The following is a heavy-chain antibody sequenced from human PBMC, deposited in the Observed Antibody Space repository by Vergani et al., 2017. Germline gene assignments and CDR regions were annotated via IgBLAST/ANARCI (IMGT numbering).Heavy chain of an antibody. CDR2: IYYSGSS. CDR1: GTSIRSSNYY. CDR3: ARHSTVEWLVKLGWIDP. V-gene: IGHV4-39*01. Sequence: QLQLQESGPGLVKPSATLSLTCSVSGTSIRSSNYYWGWIRQPPGKGLELIARIYYSGSSYYNPSLKSRVTISVDTSKNQFSLKLSSVTAADTAVYFCARHSTVEWLVKLGWIDPWGQGILVTVSS. D-gene: IGHD6-19*01. J-gene: IGHJ5*02.